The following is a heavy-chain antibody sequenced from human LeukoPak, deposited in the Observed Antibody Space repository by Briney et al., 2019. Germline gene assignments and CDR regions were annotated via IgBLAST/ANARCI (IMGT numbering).Heavy chain of an antibody. CDR3: ARGSKAVAGTVIDY. J-gene: IGHJ4*02. CDR1: GYTFTSYG. CDR2: ISAYNGNT. Sequence: VSVKVSCKASGYTFTSYGISWVRQAPGQGLEWMGWISAYNGNTNYAQKLQGGVTMTTDTSTSTAYMELRSLRSDDTAVYYCARGSKAVAGTVIDYWGQGTLVTVSS. V-gene: IGHV1-18*01. D-gene: IGHD6-19*01.